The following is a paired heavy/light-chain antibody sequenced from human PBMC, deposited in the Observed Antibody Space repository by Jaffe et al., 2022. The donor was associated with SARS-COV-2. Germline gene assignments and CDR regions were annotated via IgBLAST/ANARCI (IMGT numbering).Light chain of an antibody. CDR2: STS. V-gene: IGLV8-61*01. J-gene: IGLJ3*02. Sequence: QTVVTQEPSFSVSPGGTVTLTCGLRSGSVNTDHQPTWYQQTPGLPPRTLIYSTSIRSSGVPNRFSGSILGNKAALTITGAQADDECDYYCVFYMGSGIWVFGGGTRLTVL. CDR3: VFYMGSGIWV. CDR1: SGSVNTDHQ.
Heavy chain of an antibody. J-gene: IGHJ3*01. V-gene: IGHV3-23*01. Sequence: EVQLLESGGGFAQPGGSLRLSCVASGFTFESYSMTWVRQIPGKGPEWVATTSDSGAHGYYAGAVKGRFTISKDILKNTLYLQMNSLRVEDTAIYYCGKDPVVGRRSGSFDFWGQGTEVIVSS. CDR1: GFTFESYS. D-gene: IGHD1-26*01. CDR2: TSDSGAHG. CDR3: GKDPVVGRRSGSFDF.